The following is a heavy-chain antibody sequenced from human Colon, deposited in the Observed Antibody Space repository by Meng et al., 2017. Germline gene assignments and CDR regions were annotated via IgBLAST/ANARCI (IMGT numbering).Heavy chain of an antibody. D-gene: IGHD3-10*02. J-gene: IGHJ4*02. CDR3: ARDWGDVRGGFDF. CDR2: TYYRAKYYN. Sequence: QVELAQSVPGLGKPSRTLSLACSISGDSVASKSAAWICIRQSPSRGLEWLGKTYYRAKYYNDYALSVKSRITSNPDTSKNQFSLQLNSVTPEDTAIYYCARDWGDVRGGFDFWGQGTLVTVSS. CDR1: GDSVASKSAA. V-gene: IGHV6-1*01.